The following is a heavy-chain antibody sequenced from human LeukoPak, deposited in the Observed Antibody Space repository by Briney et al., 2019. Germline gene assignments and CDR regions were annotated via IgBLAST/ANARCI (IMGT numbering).Heavy chain of an antibody. CDR2: IYHSGST. CDR3: ARGSGGYYDSSGYYYDY. Sequence: SETLSLTCAVSGGSISSGGYSWSWIRQPPGKGLEWIGYIYHSGSTYHNPSLKSRVTISVDRSKNQFSLKLSSVTAADTAVYYCARGSGGYYDSSGYYYDYWGQGTLVTVSS. V-gene: IGHV4-30-2*01. J-gene: IGHJ4*02. D-gene: IGHD3-22*01. CDR1: GGSISSGGYS.